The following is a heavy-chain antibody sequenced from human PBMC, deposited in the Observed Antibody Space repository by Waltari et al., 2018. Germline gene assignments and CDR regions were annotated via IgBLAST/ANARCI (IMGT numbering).Heavy chain of an antibody. D-gene: IGHD6-19*01. Sequence: QLQLQESGPGLVKPSETLSLTCTVSGGSISSSSYYWGWIRQPPGKGLEWIGSIYYCGITYYNPSLNSRVTISVDTSKNQFSLKLSSVTAADTAVYYCAAMWLVGYYFDYWGQGTLVTVSS. V-gene: IGHV4-39*07. CDR3: AAMWLVGYYFDY. CDR2: IYYCGIT. J-gene: IGHJ4*02. CDR1: GGSISSSSYY.